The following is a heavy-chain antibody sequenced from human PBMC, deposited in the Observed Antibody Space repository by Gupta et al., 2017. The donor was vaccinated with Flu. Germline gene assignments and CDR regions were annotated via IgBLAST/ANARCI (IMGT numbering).Heavy chain of an antibody. CDR3: ARAWVGGQPFDY. J-gene: IGHJ4*02. Sequence: QVQLQESGPGLVKPSETLSLTCTVSGGSISSYYWSWIRQPPGKGLEWIGYIYYSGSTNYNPSLKSRVTISVDTSKNQFSLKLSSVTAADTAVYYCARAWVGGQPFDYWGQGTLVTVSS. CDR2: IYYSGST. CDR1: GGSISSYY. V-gene: IGHV4-59*01. D-gene: IGHD2-15*01.